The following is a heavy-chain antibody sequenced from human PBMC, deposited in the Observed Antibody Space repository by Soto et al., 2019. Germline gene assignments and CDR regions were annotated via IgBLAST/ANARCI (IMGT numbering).Heavy chain of an antibody. Sequence: GGSLRLSCAASGFTFSSYAMHWVRQAPGKGLEWVAVISYDGSNKYYADSVKGRFTISRDNSKNTLYLQMNSLRAEDTAVYYCERALTGDLGYWGQGTLVTVSS. V-gene: IGHV3-30-3*01. CDR3: ERALTGDLGY. D-gene: IGHD7-27*01. J-gene: IGHJ4*02. CDR2: ISYDGSNK. CDR1: GFTFSSYA.